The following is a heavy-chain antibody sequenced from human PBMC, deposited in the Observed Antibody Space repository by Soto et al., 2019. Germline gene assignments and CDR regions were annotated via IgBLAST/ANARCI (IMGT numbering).Heavy chain of an antibody. J-gene: IGHJ4*02. V-gene: IGHV1-69*06. CDR3: ARDGNYYDSSGYYYMDY. Sequence: QVQLVQSGAEVKKPGSSVKVSCKASGGTFSSYAINWVRQAPGQGLEWMVGIILIFGTANYAQKFQGKVTITADKYTRTAYMERSSLRSEDTAGDYRARDGNYYDSSGYYYMDYWGQGPLVSVSS. CDR2: IILIFGTA. CDR1: GGTFSSYA. D-gene: IGHD3-22*01.